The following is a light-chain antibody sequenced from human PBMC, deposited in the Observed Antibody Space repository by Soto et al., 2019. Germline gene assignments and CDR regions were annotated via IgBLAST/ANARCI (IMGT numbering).Light chain of an antibody. V-gene: IGKV1-17*01. CDR1: QAIRND. CDR2: ASS. J-gene: IGKJ1*01. Sequence: DIQMTQSPSSLSASVGDRVTITCRASQAIRNDLAWYQQKPGRAPKRLIYASSSLQSGVPSRFSGRGSGTEFTLTISSLQPEDFATYYCLQHNVFPRTFGQGTKVEIK. CDR3: LQHNVFPRT.